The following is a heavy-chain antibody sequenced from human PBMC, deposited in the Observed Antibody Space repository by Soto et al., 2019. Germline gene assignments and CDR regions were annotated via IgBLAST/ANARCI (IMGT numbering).Heavy chain of an antibody. D-gene: IGHD1-26*01. Sequence: GGSMRLSCAASGFTFSSYAMSWVRQAPGKGLEWVSAISGSGGSTYYADSVKGRFTISRDNSKNTLYLQMNSLRAEDTAVYYCAKTLRGSGSFYYSGMDVCGEGTTVTVSS. CDR1: GFTFSSYA. V-gene: IGHV3-23*01. J-gene: IGHJ6*02. CDR3: AKTLRGSGSFYYSGMDV. CDR2: ISGSGGST.